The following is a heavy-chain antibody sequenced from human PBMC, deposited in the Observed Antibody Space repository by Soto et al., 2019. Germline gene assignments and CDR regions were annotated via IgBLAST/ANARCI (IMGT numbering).Heavy chain of an antibody. CDR3: AHSSSELNWFDP. J-gene: IGHJ5*02. Sequence: SETLSLTCTVSGGSISSYYWSWIRQPPGKGLEWIGYIYYSGSTKYNPSLKSRATISVDTSRNQFSLKLSSVTAADTAVYYCAHSSSELNWFDPWGQGTLVTVSS. CDR2: IYYSGST. CDR1: GGSISSYY. D-gene: IGHD6-6*01. V-gene: IGHV4-59*01.